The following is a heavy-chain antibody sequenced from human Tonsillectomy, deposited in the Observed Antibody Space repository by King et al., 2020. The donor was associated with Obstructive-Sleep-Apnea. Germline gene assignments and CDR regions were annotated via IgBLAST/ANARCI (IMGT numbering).Heavy chain of an antibody. V-gene: IGHV3-13*01. CDR2: IGSAGDT. Sequence: VQLVESGGGLVQPGGSLRLSCAASGFTFRRYDMHWVRQATGKGLEWVSAIGSAGDTYYPGSVKGRFTISREDVKNSLYLQMNSLRAGDTAVYYCARGVITMIRGVIKGWYFDLWGRGTLVTVSS. J-gene: IGHJ2*01. D-gene: IGHD3-10*01. CDR3: ARGVITMIRGVIKGWYFDL. CDR1: GFTFRRYD.